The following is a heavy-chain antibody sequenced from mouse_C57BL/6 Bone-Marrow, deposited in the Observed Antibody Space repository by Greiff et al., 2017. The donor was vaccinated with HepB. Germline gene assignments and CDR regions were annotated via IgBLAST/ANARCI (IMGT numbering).Heavy chain of an antibody. Sequence: EVKLVESGGGLVKPGGSLKLSCAASGFTFSSYAMSWVRQTPEKRLEWVATISDGGSYTYYPDNVKGRFTISRDNAKNNLYLQMSHLKSEDTAMYYCAREDTTVVWGTGTTVTVSS. J-gene: IGHJ1*03. CDR2: ISDGGSYT. CDR3: AREDTTVV. V-gene: IGHV5-4*01. D-gene: IGHD1-1*01. CDR1: GFTFSSYA.